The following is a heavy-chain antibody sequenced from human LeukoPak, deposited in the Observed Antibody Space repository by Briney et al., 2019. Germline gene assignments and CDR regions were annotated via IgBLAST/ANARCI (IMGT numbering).Heavy chain of an antibody. CDR3: ARFGSKIQIRFLEWSLSLDI. J-gene: IGHJ3*02. CDR2: INPNSGGT. CDR1: GYTFTGYY. D-gene: IGHD3-3*01. Sequence: GASVKVSCKASGYTFTGYYIHWVRQAPGQGIEWMGWINPNSGGTNYAQKFQGRVTMTRDTSISTVYMELSRLRSDETAVYYCARFGSKIQIRFLEWSLSLDIWGQGTMVTVSS. V-gene: IGHV1-2*02.